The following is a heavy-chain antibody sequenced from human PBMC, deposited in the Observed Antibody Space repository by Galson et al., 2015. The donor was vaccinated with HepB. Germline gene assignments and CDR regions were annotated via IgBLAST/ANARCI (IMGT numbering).Heavy chain of an antibody. Sequence: SVKVSCKASGYTFTSYDINWVRQATGQGLEWMGWMNPNSGNTGYAQKFQGRVTMTRNTSISTAYMELSSLRSEDTAVYYCARGSQWELRDYPWGQGTLVTVSS. J-gene: IGHJ5*02. D-gene: IGHD1-26*01. CDR1: GYTFTSYD. V-gene: IGHV1-8*01. CDR3: ARGSQWELRDYP. CDR2: MNPNSGNT.